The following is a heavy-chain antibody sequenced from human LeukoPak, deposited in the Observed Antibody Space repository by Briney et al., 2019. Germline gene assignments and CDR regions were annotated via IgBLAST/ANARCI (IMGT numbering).Heavy chain of an antibody. D-gene: IGHD5-18*01. V-gene: IGHV3-64D*06. Sequence: GGSLRLSCSASGFTFSTYAKHWVRQDPGKGLECVSTISTYGASTYYADSVKGRFTISRDNSKNTLYLQMSSLRAEDTAIYYCVKEIYSYDKYYYFCAMDVWGQGTTVTVSS. J-gene: IGHJ6*02. CDR3: VKEIYSYDKYYYFCAMDV. CDR2: ISTYGAST. CDR1: GFTFSTYA.